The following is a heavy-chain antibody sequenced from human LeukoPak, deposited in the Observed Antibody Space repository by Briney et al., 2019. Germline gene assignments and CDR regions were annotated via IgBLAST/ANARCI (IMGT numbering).Heavy chain of an antibody. CDR1: GFTSSSYA. D-gene: IGHD3-3*01. J-gene: IGHJ6*02. CDR3: AKVGSNDFWSGYYISTGYYGMDV. Sequence: GGSLRLSCAASGFTSSSYAMSWVRQAPGKGLEWVSAISGSGGSTYYADSVKGRFTISRDNSKNTLYLQMNSLRAEDTAVYYCAKVGSNDFWSGYYISTGYYGMDVWGQGTTVTVSS. V-gene: IGHV3-23*01. CDR2: ISGSGGST.